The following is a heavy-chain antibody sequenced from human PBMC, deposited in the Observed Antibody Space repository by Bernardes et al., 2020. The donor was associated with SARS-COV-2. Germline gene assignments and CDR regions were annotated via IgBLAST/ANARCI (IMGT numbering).Heavy chain of an antibody. D-gene: IGHD5-18*01. CDR1: GFTFTTYW. CDR3: ARKKQAMAYAFDI. Sequence: GRSLRLSCAASGFTFTTYWMHWVRQVPGKGLVWLSRISPDGSTTNYADCVKGRFTISRDNAKNTLYLQMNSLRAEDTAVYYCARKKQAMAYAFDIWGQGTMVTVSS. J-gene: IGHJ3*02. CDR2: ISPDGSTT. V-gene: IGHV3-74*01.